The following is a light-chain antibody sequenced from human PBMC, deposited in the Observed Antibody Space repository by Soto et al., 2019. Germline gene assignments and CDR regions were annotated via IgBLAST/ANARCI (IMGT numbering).Light chain of an antibody. CDR3: QSYASSLSSWV. V-gene: IGLV1-40*01. J-gene: IGLJ3*02. CDR2: GNI. CDR1: SSNIGAGYD. Sequence: QSVLTQPPSVSGAPGQRVTISCTGSSSNIGAGYDVNWYQQLPGTAPKLLIYGNINRPSGVPDRFSGSKSGTSASLAITGLQAEDEADYYCQSYASSLSSWVFGGGTKLTVL.